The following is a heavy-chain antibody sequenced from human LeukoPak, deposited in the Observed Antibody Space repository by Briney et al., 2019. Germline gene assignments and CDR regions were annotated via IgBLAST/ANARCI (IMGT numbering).Heavy chain of an antibody. V-gene: IGHV3-23*01. CDR2: ISGSGGST. Sequence: GGSLRLSCAASGFTFSSYAMSWVRQAPGKGLEWVSAISGSGGSTYYADSVKGRFTISRDKSKNTLYLQMNSLRAEDTAVYYCAKDRSFFSYGGNYPYGMDVWGQGTTVTVSS. CDR3: AKDRSFFSYGGNYPYGMDV. CDR1: GFTFSSYA. J-gene: IGHJ6*02. D-gene: IGHD4-23*01.